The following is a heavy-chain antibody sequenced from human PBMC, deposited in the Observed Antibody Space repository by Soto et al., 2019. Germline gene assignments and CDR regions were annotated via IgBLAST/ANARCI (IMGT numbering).Heavy chain of an antibody. CDR3: ARDVLDEQLAPSYYYYGMDV. CDR1: GFTFSSYD. D-gene: IGHD6-13*01. CDR2: IGTAGDT. V-gene: IGHV3-13*01. Sequence: PGGSLRLSCAASGFTFSSYDMHWVRQATGKGLEWVSAIGTAGDTYYPDSVKGRFTISRDNSKNTLYLQMNSLRAEDTAVYYCARDVLDEQLAPSYYYYGMDVWGQGTTVTVSS. J-gene: IGHJ6*02.